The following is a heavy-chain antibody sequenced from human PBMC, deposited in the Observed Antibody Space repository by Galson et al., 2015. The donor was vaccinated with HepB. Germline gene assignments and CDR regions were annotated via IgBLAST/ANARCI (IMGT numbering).Heavy chain of an antibody. V-gene: IGHV3-21*01. Sequence: SLRLSCAASGFTFSSYSMNWVRQAPGKGLEWVSSISSSSSYIYYADSVKGRFTISRDNAKNSLYLQMNSLRAEDTAVYYCARDWGTGTTRDYYYGMDVWGQGTTVTVSS. J-gene: IGHJ6*02. CDR1: GFTFSSYS. CDR3: ARDWGTGTTRDYYYGMDV. CDR2: ISSSSSYI. D-gene: IGHD1-7*01.